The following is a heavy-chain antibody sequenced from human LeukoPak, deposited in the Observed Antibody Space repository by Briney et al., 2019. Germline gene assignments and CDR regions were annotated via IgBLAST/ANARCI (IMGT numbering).Heavy chain of an antibody. V-gene: IGHV3-21*01. CDR1: GFTFSSYS. CDR2: ISSSSSYI. D-gene: IGHD3-10*01. J-gene: IGHJ6*02. CDR3: AFFHDYYGSGRPYGMDV. Sequence: GGSLRLSCAASGFTFSSYSMTWVRQAPGKGLEWVSSISSSSSYIYYADSVKGRFTISRDNAKNSLYLQMNSLRAEDTAVYYCAFFHDYYGSGRPYGMDVWGQGTTVTVSS.